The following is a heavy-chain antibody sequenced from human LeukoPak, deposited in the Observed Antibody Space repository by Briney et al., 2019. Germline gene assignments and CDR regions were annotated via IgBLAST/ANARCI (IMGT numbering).Heavy chain of an antibody. V-gene: IGHV3-23*01. Sequence: GGSLRLSCAASGFTFSSYAMSWVRQAPGKGLEWVSAISGSGGSTYYADSVKGRFTISRDNSKNTLYLQMNSLGAEDTAVYYCAKALTGTTPPYWFDPWGQGTLVTVSS. CDR2: ISGSGGST. J-gene: IGHJ5*02. CDR1: GFTFSSYA. CDR3: AKALTGTTPPYWFDP. D-gene: IGHD1-7*01.